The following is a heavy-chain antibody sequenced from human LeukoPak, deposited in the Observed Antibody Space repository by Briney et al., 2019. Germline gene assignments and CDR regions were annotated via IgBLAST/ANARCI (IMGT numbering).Heavy chain of an antibody. CDR2: INPDGSRT. V-gene: IGHV3-74*01. CDR1: GFTFIGYE. J-gene: IGHJ5*01. CDR3: XRXLXXXXTLDS. Sequence: GGSLRLSCTASGFTFIGYEMHWVRQAPGKGLVWVSRINPDGSRTSYADSVNCRFTISRDNAKNTLPLHMNSLRSYDTGVYYCXRXLXXXXTLDSXGQGTLVTVSS.